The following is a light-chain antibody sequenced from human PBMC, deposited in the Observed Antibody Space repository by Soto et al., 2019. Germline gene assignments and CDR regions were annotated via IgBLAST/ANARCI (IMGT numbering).Light chain of an antibody. CDR2: KAS. CDR3: QQYSSFPLT. J-gene: IGKJ4*01. Sequence: DIQMTQSPSTLSTSVGDRVTITCRASQGIYSWLAWYQHKPGKAPKLLIYKASSLQTGVPSRFSGSESGTEFTLTISSLRPDDFATYYCQQYSSFPLTFGGGTKVEIK. V-gene: IGKV1-5*03. CDR1: QGIYSW.